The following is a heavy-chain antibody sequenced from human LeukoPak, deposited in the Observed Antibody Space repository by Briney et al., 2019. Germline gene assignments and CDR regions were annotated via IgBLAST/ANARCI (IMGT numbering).Heavy chain of an antibody. Sequence: GGSLRLSCAASGFTFSTHAMHWVRQAPAKGLEWVAMIWFDGKTTYYVNSVKGRFTISRDNSKNTLYLQMNSLRAEDTAVYYCAKDVGRTRGYSYGFDYWGQGTLVTVSS. CDR2: IWFDGKTT. D-gene: IGHD5-18*01. CDR3: AKDVGRTRGYSYGFDY. V-gene: IGHV3-30*02. CDR1: GFTFSTHA. J-gene: IGHJ4*02.